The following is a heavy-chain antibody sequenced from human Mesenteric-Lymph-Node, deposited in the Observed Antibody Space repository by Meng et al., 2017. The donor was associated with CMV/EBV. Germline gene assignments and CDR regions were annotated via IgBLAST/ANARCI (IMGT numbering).Heavy chain of an antibody. V-gene: IGHV3-30*04. Sequence: LKISCAASGFTFSSYAMHWVRQAPGKGLEWVAVISYDGSNKYYADSVKGRFTISRDNSKNTLYLQMNSLRAEDTAVYYCAREASATLYYYYGMDVWGQGTTVTVSS. CDR2: ISYDGSNK. CDR3: AREASATLYYYYGMDV. D-gene: IGHD6-25*01. J-gene: IGHJ6*02. CDR1: GFTFSSYA.